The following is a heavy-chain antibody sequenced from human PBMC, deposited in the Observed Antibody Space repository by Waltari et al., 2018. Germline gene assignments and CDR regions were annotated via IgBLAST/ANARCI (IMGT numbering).Heavy chain of an antibody. CDR1: GGPFSSYA. D-gene: IGHD6-13*01. V-gene: IGHV1-69*14. Sequence: QVQLVQSGAEVKKPGSSVKVSCKASGGPFSSYAISWVRQAPGQGLEWMGGIIPIFGTANYAQKFQGRVTITADKSTSTAYMELSSLRSEDTAVYYCARGGAAAGIYYYYYYMDVWGKGTTVTVSS. J-gene: IGHJ6*03. CDR3: ARGGAAAGIYYYYYYMDV. CDR2: IIPIFGTA.